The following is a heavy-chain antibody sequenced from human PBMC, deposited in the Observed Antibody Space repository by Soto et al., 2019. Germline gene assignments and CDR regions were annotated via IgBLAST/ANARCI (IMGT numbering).Heavy chain of an antibody. D-gene: IGHD3-9*01. Sequence: SLSLTCTVSVDSPSSGGHYWSWILQHPGKGLEWIGHIYDSVNTYYSPSLRSRVTISADMSKNQFSLNLRSVTAADTAVYYCARVDHRGYFAILTDYWGQGTLVTVSS. CDR3: ARVDHRGYFAILTDY. V-gene: IGHV4-31*03. J-gene: IGHJ4*02. CDR2: IYDSVNT. CDR1: VDSPSSGGHY.